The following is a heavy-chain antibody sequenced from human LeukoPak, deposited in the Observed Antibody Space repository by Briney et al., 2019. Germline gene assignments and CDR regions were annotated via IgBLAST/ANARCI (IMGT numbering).Heavy chain of an antibody. CDR2: MNPNSGXX. Sequence: WASVKVSCKASGYTFTSYDINXXXXXXXQGLXWMGWMNPNSGXXGXXXXFQXRXXXXXNTSISTAYMELSSLRSEDTAVYYCARGNQDYWGQGTLVTVSS. J-gene: IGHJ4*02. V-gene: IGHV1-8*02. D-gene: IGHD1-14*01. CDR3: ARGNQDY. CDR1: GYTFTSYD.